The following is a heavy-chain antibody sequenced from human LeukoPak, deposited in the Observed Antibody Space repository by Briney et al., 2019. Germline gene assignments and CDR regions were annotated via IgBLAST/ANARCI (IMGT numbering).Heavy chain of an antibody. D-gene: IGHD2-15*01. J-gene: IGHJ3*02. CDR2: ISWNSVSI. CDR3: AKELGGGSDGLDI. V-gene: IGHV3-9*01. Sequence: GRSLRLSCAASGITFDDYAMYWVRQGPGKGLEWVAGISWNSVSIGYADSVKGRFTISRDNAKNSLYLQMNSLRNEDTALYYCAKELGGGSDGLDIWGQGTVVTVSS. CDR1: GITFDDYA.